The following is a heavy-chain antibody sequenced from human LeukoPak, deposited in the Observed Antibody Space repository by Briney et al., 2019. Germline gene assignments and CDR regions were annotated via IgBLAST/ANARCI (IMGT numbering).Heavy chain of an antibody. J-gene: IGHJ4*02. CDR2: IATSGET. V-gene: IGHV3-23*01. D-gene: IGHD3-10*01. CDR3: ANYKRGPTYYFES. Sequence: GGSLRLSCVASGFTFSNYGIHWVRQAPGKGLEWVSVIATSGETFYAESLRDRFTISRDNSKNTVFLQMSSLRAEDTATYYCANYKRGPTYYFESWGQGTLVTVSS. CDR1: GFTFSNYG.